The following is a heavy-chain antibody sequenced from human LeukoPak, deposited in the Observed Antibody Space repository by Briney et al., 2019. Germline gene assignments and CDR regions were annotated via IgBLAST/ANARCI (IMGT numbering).Heavy chain of an antibody. CDR2: IKSDGKT. V-gene: IGHV3-74*01. D-gene: IGHD3-22*01. Sequence: PGGSLRLSCEASGFTFSGYWMHWVRQAPGKGLVWVSRIKSDGKTNYADSVKGRFTISRDNAKNTVSLQMDSLRAEDTGVYYCARAPSEVGGYYPEYFRHWGQGTLVTVFS. CDR3: ARAPSEVGGYYPEYFRH. J-gene: IGHJ1*01. CDR1: GFTFSGYW.